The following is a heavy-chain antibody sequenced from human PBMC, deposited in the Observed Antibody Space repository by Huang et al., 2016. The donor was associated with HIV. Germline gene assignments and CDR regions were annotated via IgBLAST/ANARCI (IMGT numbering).Heavy chain of an antibody. CDR1: GDSIRSDNYS. D-gene: IGHD3-10*01. J-gene: IGHJ4*02. Sequence: QLQLQESGPGLVKPSETLSLTCTVSGDSIRSDNYSWGWIRQPPGKGLECIGSIYYSGRTYYNPYLKLRVTITVDTSKNHFSLRMRSVTAADTAVYYCARLPGSITMIRGVITDPYWGQGTLVTVSS. V-gene: IGHV4-39*02. CDR2: IYYSGRT. CDR3: ARLPGSITMIRGVITDPY.